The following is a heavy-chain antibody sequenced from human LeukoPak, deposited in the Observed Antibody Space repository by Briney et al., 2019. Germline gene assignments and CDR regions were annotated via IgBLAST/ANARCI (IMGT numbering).Heavy chain of an antibody. D-gene: IGHD3-22*01. CDR3: ARGPGGGSGSYYVGDY. J-gene: IGHJ4*02. CDR2: INGDGSST. V-gene: IGHV3-74*01. CDR1: GFTFSSHW. Sequence: GGSLRLSCAASGFTFSSHWMHWVRQAPGKGLGWVSRINGDGSSTNYADSVKGRFTISRDNAKNTMYLQMNSLRAEDTAVYFCARGPGGGSGSYYVGDYWGQGTLVTVSS.